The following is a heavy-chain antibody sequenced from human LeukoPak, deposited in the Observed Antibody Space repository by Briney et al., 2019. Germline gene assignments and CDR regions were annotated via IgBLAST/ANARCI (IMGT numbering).Heavy chain of an antibody. CDR1: GFTFSSYW. CDR3: ARITMVRGARKDDY. CDR2: IKPDGSEK. J-gene: IGHJ4*02. Sequence: GGSLRLSCAASGFTFSSYWMSWVRQAPGKGLEWVANIKPDGSEKYYVDSVKGRFTTSGDNAKNSLYLQMNSLRVEDTAMYYCARITMVRGARKDDYWGQGTLVTVSS. V-gene: IGHV3-7*01. D-gene: IGHD3-10*01.